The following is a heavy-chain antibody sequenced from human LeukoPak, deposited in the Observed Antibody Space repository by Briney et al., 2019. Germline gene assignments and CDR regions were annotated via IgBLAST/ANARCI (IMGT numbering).Heavy chain of an antibody. Sequence: GGSLRLSCAASGFTFSRYFMSWVRQAPGKGLEWVSVIYSGGTTNYADSVKGRFTISRDNSKNTLYLQMNSLRADDTAVYYCAREADGVGADRGYFDYWGQGTLVTVSS. D-gene: IGHD1-26*01. CDR3: AREADGVGADRGYFDY. V-gene: IGHV3-66*01. J-gene: IGHJ4*02. CDR2: IYSGGTT. CDR1: GFTFSRYF.